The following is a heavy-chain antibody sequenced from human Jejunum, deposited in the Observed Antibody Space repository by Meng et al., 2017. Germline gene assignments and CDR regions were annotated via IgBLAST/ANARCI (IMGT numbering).Heavy chain of an antibody. J-gene: IGHJ3*02. CDR2: IGTGGDT. CDR1: GLIFSGYD. V-gene: IGHV3-13*01. Sequence: GGSLSLLCAVCGLIFSGYDLHWLRQGPGKGLEWVAAIGTGGDTYYSGSVKGRFTISRENAKNSLYLQMNSLRAGDTAVYYCAREARGSHWLERLDIWGQETMVTVSS. D-gene: IGHD6-19*01. CDR3: AREARGSHWLERLDI.